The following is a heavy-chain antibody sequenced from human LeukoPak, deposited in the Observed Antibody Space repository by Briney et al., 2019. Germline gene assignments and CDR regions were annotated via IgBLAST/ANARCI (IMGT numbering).Heavy chain of an antibody. Sequence: NPSETLSLTCAVFGGFISSSNYYWGWIRQPPGKGLEWIASIYYSGSTYYNPSLKSRVTISVDTSKNQFSLKLSSVTAADTAVYYCATNNWNGGFDYWGQGNLVSVS. V-gene: IGHV4-39*01. D-gene: IGHD1-20*01. CDR2: IYYSGST. CDR3: ATNNWNGGFDY. J-gene: IGHJ4*02. CDR1: GGFISSSNYY.